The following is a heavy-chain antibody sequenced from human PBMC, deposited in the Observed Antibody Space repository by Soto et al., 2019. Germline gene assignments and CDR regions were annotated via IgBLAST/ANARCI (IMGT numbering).Heavy chain of an antibody. V-gene: IGHV3-23*01. CDR3: AKDPPSEKLQPDYGMDV. Sequence: GGSLRLSCAASGLTFSTSAMSWVRQAPGKGLEWVSLISASGRSTDYADSVKGRFTISRDDSKSTVYLQMNSLRADDTAVYYCAKDPPSEKLQPDYGMDVWGQGTTVTVSS. CDR1: GLTFSTSA. CDR2: ISASGRST. D-gene: IGHD2-15*01. J-gene: IGHJ6*02.